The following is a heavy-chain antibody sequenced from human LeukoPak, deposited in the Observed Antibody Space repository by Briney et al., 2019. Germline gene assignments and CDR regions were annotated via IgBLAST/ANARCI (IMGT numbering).Heavy chain of an antibody. V-gene: IGHV1-69*06. CDR2: IIPIFGTA. CDR3: ARDEWYYDSSDKGYYYYYMDV. CDR1: GGTFSSYA. D-gene: IGHD3-22*01. Sequence: ASVKVSCTASGGTFSSYAISWVRQAPGQGLEWMGGIIPIFGTANYAQKFQGRVTITADKSTSTAYMELSSLRSEDTAVYYCARDEWYYDSSDKGYYYYYMDVWGKGTTVTVSS. J-gene: IGHJ6*03.